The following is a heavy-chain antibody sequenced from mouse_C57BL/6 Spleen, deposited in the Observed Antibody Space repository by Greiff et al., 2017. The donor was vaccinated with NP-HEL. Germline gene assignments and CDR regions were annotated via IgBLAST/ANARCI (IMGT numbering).Heavy chain of an antibody. D-gene: IGHD2-4*01. J-gene: IGHJ3*01. CDR3: ARPANYDYREAWFAY. CDR2: IWSGGST. Sequence: VQLVESGPGLVQPSQSLSITCTVSGFSLTSYGVHWVRQSPGKGLEWLGVIWSGGSTDYNAAFISRLSISKDNSKSQVFFKMNSLQADDTAIYYCARPANYDYREAWFAYWGQGTLVTVSA. V-gene: IGHV2-2*01. CDR1: GFSLTSYG.